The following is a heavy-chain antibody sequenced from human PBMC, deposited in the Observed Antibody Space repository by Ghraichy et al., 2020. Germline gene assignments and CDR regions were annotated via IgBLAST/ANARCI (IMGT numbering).Heavy chain of an antibody. CDR3: ARDPKSMGGLI. CDR1: GFTFSSYW. V-gene: IGHV3-7*01. CDR2: IKRDGSEK. D-gene: IGHD2/OR15-2a*01. J-gene: IGHJ3*02. Sequence: GGSLRLSCAASGFTFSSYWMSWVRQAPGKGLEWVANIKRDGSEKYYVDSVKGRFTVSRDNARNSLYLQMNSLRAEGTAVYYCARDPKSMGGLIWGQGTMVTVSS.